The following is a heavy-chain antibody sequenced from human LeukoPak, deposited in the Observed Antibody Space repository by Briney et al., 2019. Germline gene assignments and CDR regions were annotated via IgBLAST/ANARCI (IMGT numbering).Heavy chain of an antibody. CDR2: IYYSGST. D-gene: IGHD5-12*01. Sequence: ASETLSLTCTVSGGAISSYYWSWIRQPPGKGLEWIGYIYYSGSTNYNPSLKSRVTISVDTSKDRCSLKLSSVTAADTGVYYCARGTCGEVAPNFDYWGQGTLVTVSS. CDR3: ARGTCGEVAPNFDY. CDR1: GGAISSYY. V-gene: IGHV4-59*01. J-gene: IGHJ4*02.